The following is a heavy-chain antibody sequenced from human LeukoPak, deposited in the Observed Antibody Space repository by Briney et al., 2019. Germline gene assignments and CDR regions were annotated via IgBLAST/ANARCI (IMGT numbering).Heavy chain of an antibody. Sequence: GGSMRLSCAASGFTFSRYAMHWVRQAPGKGLEYVSAISSNGGSTYYANSVKGRFTISRDNSNNTLNLQMGSLRAEDMAVYYCARDTATSSYHFDYWGQGILVTVSS. J-gene: IGHJ4*02. CDR3: ARDTATSSYHFDY. CDR2: ISSNGGST. V-gene: IGHV3-64*01. CDR1: GFTFSRYA. D-gene: IGHD6-6*01.